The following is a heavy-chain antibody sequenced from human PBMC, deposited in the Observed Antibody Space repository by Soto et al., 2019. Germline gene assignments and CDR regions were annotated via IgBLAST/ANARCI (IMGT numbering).Heavy chain of an antibody. D-gene: IGHD3-22*01. V-gene: IGHV3-33*01. CDR1: GFTFSSYG. CDR2: IWYDGSNK. J-gene: IGHJ2*01. Sequence: GGSLRLSCAASGFTFSSYGMHWVRQAPGKGLEWVAVIWYDGSNKYYADSVKGRFTISRDNSKNTLYLQMNSLRAEDTAVYYCARDVTYYDSGGYYYWYFDLWGRGTLVTVSS. CDR3: ARDVTYYDSGGYYYWYFDL.